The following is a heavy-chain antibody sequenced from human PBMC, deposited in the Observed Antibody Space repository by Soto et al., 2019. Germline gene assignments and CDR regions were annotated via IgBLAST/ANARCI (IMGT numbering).Heavy chain of an antibody. V-gene: IGHV1-3*05. CDR2: INAGNGNT. J-gene: IGHJ5*02. CDR3: ARADGPGFVGP. D-gene: IGHD2-2*01. CDR1: GYTFTSYG. Sequence: QVQLVQSGAEEKKPGASVKVSCKASGYTFTSYGIQWVRQAPGQRLEWMGWINAGNGNTKYPQKFQGRVTITRDTSASTAYMELSSLRSEDTAVYYCARADGPGFVGPWGQGTLVTVSS.